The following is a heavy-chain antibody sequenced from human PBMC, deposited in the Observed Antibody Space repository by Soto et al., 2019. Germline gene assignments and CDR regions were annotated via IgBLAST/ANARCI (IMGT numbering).Heavy chain of an antibody. V-gene: IGHV3-43*01. CDR1: GFTFDDYT. D-gene: IGHD3-16*01. CDR3: AKGSLMITFGGVTYFDY. J-gene: IGHJ4*02. CDR2: ISWDGGST. Sequence: GGSLRLSCAASGFTFDDYTMHWVRQAPGKGLEWVSLISWDGGSTYYADSVKGRFTISRDNSKNSLYLQMNSLRTEDTALYYCAKGSLMITFGGVTYFDYWGQGTLVTVSS.